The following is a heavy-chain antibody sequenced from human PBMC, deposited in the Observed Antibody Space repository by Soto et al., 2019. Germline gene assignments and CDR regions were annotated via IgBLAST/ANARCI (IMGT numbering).Heavy chain of an antibody. CDR1: GFTFSSYW. CDR2: INSDGSST. CDR3: IGGYSYGFPFDY. Sequence: GGSLRLSCAASGFTFSSYWMHWVRQAPGKGLVWVSRINSDGSSTSYADSVKGRFTISRDNAKNTLYLQTNSLRAEDTAVYYCIGGYSYGFPFDYWGQGTLVTAPQ. D-gene: IGHD5-18*01. J-gene: IGHJ4*02. V-gene: IGHV3-74*01.